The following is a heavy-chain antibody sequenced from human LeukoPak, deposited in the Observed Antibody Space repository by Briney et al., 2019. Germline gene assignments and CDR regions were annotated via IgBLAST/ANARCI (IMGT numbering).Heavy chain of an antibody. D-gene: IGHD2-2*01. J-gene: IGHJ6*03. CDR3: ARVFYCSSTSCYRRGLGYMDV. V-gene: IGHV3-7*01. CDR1: GFTFSSYW. Sequence: PGGSLRVSCAASGFTFSSYWMSWVRQARGKGLEWVANIKQDGSGKYYVDSVKGRFTISRDNAKNSLYLQMNSLRAEDTAVYYCARVFYCSSTSCYRRGLGYMDVWGKGTTVTVSS. CDR2: IKQDGSGK.